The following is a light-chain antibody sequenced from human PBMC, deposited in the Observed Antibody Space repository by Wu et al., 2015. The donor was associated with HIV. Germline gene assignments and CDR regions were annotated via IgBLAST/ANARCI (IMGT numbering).Light chain of an antibody. CDR2: SAS. V-gene: IGKV3-20*01. J-gene: IGKJ1*01. CDR3: QQYASSPQT. CDR1: QSVDSK. Sequence: EIVMTQSPATLSVSPGERATLSCRASQSVDSKIAWYQQRPGQAPRLLIHSASSRATGIPDRFSGSGSGTDFTLTISRVEPEDFAVYYCQQYASSPQTFGQGTKVEIK.